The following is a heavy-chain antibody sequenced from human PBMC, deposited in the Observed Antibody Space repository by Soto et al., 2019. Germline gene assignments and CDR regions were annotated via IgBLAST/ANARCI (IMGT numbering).Heavy chain of an antibody. Sequence: EVQLLESGGGLVQPGGSLRLSCAASGLSFSSYAMSWVRQAPGKGLEWVSSIRGSGESTYYADSVKGRFTISRDNSKNSLHLQMNSLKAEDTALYYCAKATSGALQINHFFGMDVWGQGTTVTVSS. V-gene: IGHV3-23*01. D-gene: IGHD4-17*01. CDR3: AKATSGALQINHFFGMDV. CDR1: GLSFSSYA. CDR2: IRGSGEST. J-gene: IGHJ6*02.